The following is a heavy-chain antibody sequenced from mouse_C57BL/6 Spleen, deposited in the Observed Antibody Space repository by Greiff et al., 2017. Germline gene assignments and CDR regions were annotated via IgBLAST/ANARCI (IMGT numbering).Heavy chain of an antibody. J-gene: IGHJ4*01. V-gene: IGHV2-2*01. D-gene: IGHD2-4*01. Sequence: VQLQESGPGLVQPSQSLSITCTVSGFSLTSYCVHWVRQSPGKGLEWLGVIWSGGSTDYNAAFISRLSISKDNSKSQVFFKMNSMQADETAIDYCARRLGQGAMDYWGQGTSVTVSS. CDR1: GFSLTSYC. CDR2: IWSGGST. CDR3: ARRLGQGAMDY.